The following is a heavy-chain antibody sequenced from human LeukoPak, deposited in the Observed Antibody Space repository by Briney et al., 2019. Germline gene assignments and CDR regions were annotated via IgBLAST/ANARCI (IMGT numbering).Heavy chain of an antibody. J-gene: IGHJ4*02. V-gene: IGHV3-21*01. D-gene: IGHD1-26*01. Sequence: PGGSLRLSCAASGFTFSSYSMNWVRQAPGKGVEWVSSISSSSSCIYYADSVKGRFTISRDNAKNSLYLQMNSLRAEDTAVYYCARYGLEKLKSGSYYNYWGQGTPVTVSS. CDR1: GFTFSSYS. CDR2: ISSSSSCI. CDR3: ARYGLEKLKSGSYYNY.